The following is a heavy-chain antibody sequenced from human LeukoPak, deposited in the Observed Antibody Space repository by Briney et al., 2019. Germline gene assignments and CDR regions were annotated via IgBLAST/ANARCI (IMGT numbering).Heavy chain of an antibody. CDR3: ASLIAVVGRGAFDI. CDR1: GYTFTSYD. Sequence: ASVKVSCKASGYTFTSYDINWVRQATGRGLEWMGWMNPNSGNTGYAQKFQGRVTITRNTSISTAYMELSSLRSEDTAVYYCASLIAVVGRGAFDIWGQGTMVTVSS. CDR2: MNPNSGNT. J-gene: IGHJ3*02. V-gene: IGHV1-8*03. D-gene: IGHD6-19*01.